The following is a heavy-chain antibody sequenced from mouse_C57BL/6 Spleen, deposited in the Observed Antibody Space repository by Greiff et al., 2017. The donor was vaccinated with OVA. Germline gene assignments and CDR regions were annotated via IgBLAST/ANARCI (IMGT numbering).Heavy chain of an antibody. Sequence: VQLKESGPELVKPGASVKISCKASGYSFTDYNMNWVKQSNGKSLEWIGVINPNYGTTSYNQKFKGKATLTVDQSSSTAYMQLNSLTSEDSAVDYCARTDGYDGAYAMDYWGQGTSVTVSS. D-gene: IGHD2-2*01. CDR3: ARTDGYDGAYAMDY. CDR1: GYSFTDYN. CDR2: INPNYGTT. J-gene: IGHJ4*01. V-gene: IGHV1-39*01.